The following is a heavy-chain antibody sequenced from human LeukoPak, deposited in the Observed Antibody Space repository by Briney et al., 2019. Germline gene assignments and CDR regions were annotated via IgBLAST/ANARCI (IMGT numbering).Heavy chain of an antibody. J-gene: IGHJ3*02. CDR2: ISGSGGST. CDR3: AKGTPMTTVTTSWDDAFDI. Sequence: GGSLRLSCAASGFTFSSYAMSWVRQAPGKGLEWVSAISGSGGSTYYADSVKGRFTISRDNSKNPLYLQMNSLRAEDTAVYYCAKGTPMTTVTTSWDDAFDIWGQGTMVTVSS. V-gene: IGHV3-23*01. CDR1: GFTFSSYA. D-gene: IGHD4-11*01.